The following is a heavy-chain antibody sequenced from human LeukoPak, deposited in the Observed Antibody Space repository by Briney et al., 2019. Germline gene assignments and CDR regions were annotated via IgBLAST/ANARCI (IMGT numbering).Heavy chain of an antibody. CDR2: INPSGGST. Sequence: ASVKVSCNASGYTFTSYYMHWVRQVPGQGLEWMGIINPSGGSTSYAQKFQGRVTMTRDTSTSTVYMELSSLRSEDTAVYYCARGPDTAMVFGMEVDYWGQGTLVTVSS. CDR3: ARGPDTAMVFGMEVDY. J-gene: IGHJ4*02. D-gene: IGHD5-18*01. V-gene: IGHV1-46*01. CDR1: GYTFTSYY.